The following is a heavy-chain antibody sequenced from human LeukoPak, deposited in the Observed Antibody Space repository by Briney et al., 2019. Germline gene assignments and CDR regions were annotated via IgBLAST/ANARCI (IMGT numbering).Heavy chain of an antibody. Sequence: ASVKVSCKASGYTFTGYYMHWVRQAPGQGLEWMGWINPNSCGTNYAQKFQGRVTMNRDTSISTAYMELSRLTSDDTAVYYCARDNSDTVKGECSGACYWWFDPWGQGTLVTVSS. CDR3: ARDNSDTVKGECSGACYWWFDP. CDR1: GYTFTGYY. D-gene: IGHD6-19*01. J-gene: IGHJ5*02. V-gene: IGHV1-2*02. CDR2: INPNSCGT.